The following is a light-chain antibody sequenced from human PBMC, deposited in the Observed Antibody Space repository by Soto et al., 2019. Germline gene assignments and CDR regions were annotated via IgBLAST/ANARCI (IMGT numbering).Light chain of an antibody. V-gene: IGKV2-28*01. CDR3: FQAIQTAVT. CDR1: QSLLHSKECNY. J-gene: IGKJ1*01. CDR2: SVS. Sequence: DIVMTQSPLSLPVTPGEPASISCRSSQSLLHSKECNYLDWYLQRQGESPKLLIYSVSNRASGVPDRFSGRGSVKDFTLKISRVEAEDVGVYYCFQAIQTAVTFGQATKVEIK.